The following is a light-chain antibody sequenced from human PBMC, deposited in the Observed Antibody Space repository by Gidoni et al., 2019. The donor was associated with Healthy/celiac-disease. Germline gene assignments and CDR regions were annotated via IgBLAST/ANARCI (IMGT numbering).Light chain of an antibody. Sequence: DIQMTQSPSSLSASVGDRVTITCRASQSISSYLNWYQQKPGKAPKLLIYAASSLQSGVPSRFSGSGYGTDFTLTISSLQPEDFATYYCQQSYSNPLTCXGXTKVXIK. CDR1: QSISSY. CDR3: QQSYSNPLT. V-gene: IGKV1-39*01. J-gene: IGKJ4*01. CDR2: AAS.